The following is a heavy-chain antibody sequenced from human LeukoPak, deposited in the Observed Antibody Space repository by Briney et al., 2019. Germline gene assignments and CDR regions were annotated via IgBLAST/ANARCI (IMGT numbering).Heavy chain of an antibody. CDR2: IYFSGSA. J-gene: IGHJ3*02. V-gene: IGHV4-39*07. CDR3: AREQYLWFGELLAFDI. D-gene: IGHD3-10*01. Sequence: SETLSLTCTVSGDITHYWGWIRQPPGKGLECIGSIYFSGSAYYNPSLRSRVTISLDTSKKQLSLKLNSVTAADTAVYYCAREQYLWFGELLAFDIWGQGTMVTVSS. CDR1: GDITHY.